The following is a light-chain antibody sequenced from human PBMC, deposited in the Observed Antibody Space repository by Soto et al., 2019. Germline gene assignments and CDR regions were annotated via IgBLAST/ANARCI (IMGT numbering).Light chain of an antibody. CDR2: DAS. CDR3: QQSYSTPPWT. V-gene: IGKV1-39*01. Sequence: DIQLTQSPSSLSASVGDKFTITCRASQSIRSYLNWVQQKPGKAPKLLIYDASSLQTGVPSRFSVSGSGTDFSLTISSLQPEDFATYYCQQSYSTPPWTFGHGTKVEIK. CDR1: QSIRSY. J-gene: IGKJ1*01.